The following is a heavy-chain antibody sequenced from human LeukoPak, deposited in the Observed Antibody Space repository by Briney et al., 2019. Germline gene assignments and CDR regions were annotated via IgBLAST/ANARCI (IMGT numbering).Heavy chain of an antibody. CDR3: AIHYYDVGYYFDY. D-gene: IGHD3-22*01. J-gene: IGHJ4*02. CDR1: GGSISSSSYY. CDR2: IYYSGST. V-gene: IGHV4-39*07. Sequence: SETLSLTCTVSGGSISSSSYYWGWIRQPPGKGLEWIGSIYYSGSTYYNPSLKSRVTISVDTSKNQFSLKLSSVTAADTAVYYCAIHYYDVGYYFDYWGQGTLVTVSS.